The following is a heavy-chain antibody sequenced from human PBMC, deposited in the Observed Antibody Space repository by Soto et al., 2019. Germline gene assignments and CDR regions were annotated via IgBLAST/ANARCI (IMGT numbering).Heavy chain of an antibody. CDR1: GFTFSSYW. CDR2: IKQDGSEK. CDR3: ARDPGYYDFWSGYYGNTDY. V-gene: IGHV3-7*01. Sequence: GGSLRLSCAASGFTFSSYWMSWVRQAPGKGLEWVANIKQDGSEKYYVDSVKGRFTISRDNAKNSLYLQMNSLRAEDTAVYYCARDPGYYDFWSGYYGNTDYWGQGTLVTVSS. J-gene: IGHJ4*02. D-gene: IGHD3-3*01.